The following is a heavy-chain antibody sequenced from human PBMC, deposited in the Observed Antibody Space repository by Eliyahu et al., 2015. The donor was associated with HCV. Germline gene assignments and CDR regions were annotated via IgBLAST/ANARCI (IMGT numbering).Heavy chain of an antibody. D-gene: IGHD2-2*01. Sequence: EVQLVESGGGLVQPGGSLRLSCAASGFTFSSYAXSWVRQAPGKGLGWVSAISGSGGSTYYADSVKGRFTISRDNSKNTLYLQMNSLRAEDTAVYYCAKDPRGSHLPKKHVVVPAAIGYWGQGTLVTVSS. V-gene: IGHV3-23*04. CDR3: AKDPRGSHLPKKHVVVPAAIGY. J-gene: IGHJ4*02. CDR2: ISGSGGST. CDR1: GFTFSSYA.